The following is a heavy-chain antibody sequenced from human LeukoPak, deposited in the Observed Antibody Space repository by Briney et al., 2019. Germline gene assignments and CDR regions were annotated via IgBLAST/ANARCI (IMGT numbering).Heavy chain of an antibody. CDR1: GGSISDYY. Sequence: SETLSLTCTVSGGSISDYYWSWIRQPPGKGLEWIGYIHSTGRTNYNPSLKSRVTFSIDTSKNQYSLKLTSVTAADTAVYYCVRDRGASWGQGTLVTVST. CDR2: IHSTGRT. CDR3: VRDRGAS. V-gene: IGHV4-59*01. D-gene: IGHD1-26*01. J-gene: IGHJ4*02.